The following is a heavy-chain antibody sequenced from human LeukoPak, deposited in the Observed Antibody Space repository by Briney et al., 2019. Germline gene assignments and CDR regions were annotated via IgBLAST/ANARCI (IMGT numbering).Heavy chain of an antibody. Sequence: PSETLSLTCTVSGGSISSSSYYWGWIRQPPGKGLEWIGNIYYSGSTYYNPSLESRVTMSLDTSKNQFSLKLSSVTAADTAVYYCASRRTRDYYYYYYMDVWGKGTTVTVSS. CDR3: ASRRTRDYYYYYYMDV. V-gene: IGHV4-39*07. CDR2: IYYSGST. J-gene: IGHJ6*03. CDR1: GGSISSSSYY.